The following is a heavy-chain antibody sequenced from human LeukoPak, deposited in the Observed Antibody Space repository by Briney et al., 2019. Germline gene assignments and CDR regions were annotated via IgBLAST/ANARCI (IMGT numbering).Heavy chain of an antibody. J-gene: IGHJ4*02. CDR3: YKYYYDSSGYYYEVGGDY. CDR2: ISGSGDNT. V-gene: IGHV3-23*01. Sequence: GGSLRLSCAASGFTFYSYAMAWVRQAPGKGLEWVSAISGSGDNTYYADSVKGRFTISRDNSKNTLYLQMNSLRAEDTALYYCYKYYYDSSGYYYEVGGDYWGQGTLVIVSS. D-gene: IGHD3-22*01. CDR1: GFTFYSYA.